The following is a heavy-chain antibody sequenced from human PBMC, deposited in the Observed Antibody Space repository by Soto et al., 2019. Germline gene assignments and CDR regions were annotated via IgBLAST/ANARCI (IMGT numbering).Heavy chain of an antibody. D-gene: IGHD5-18*01. CDR3: ARGHRAMEYYYYYGMDV. Sequence: SETLSLTCSVSGGSISSSFWSWIRQPPGKELEWIGYISYSGSTTYNPSLKSRITLSVDTSKNQFSLRVASVTAADTAVYYCARGHRAMEYYYYYGMDVWGQGTTVIVS. J-gene: IGHJ6*02. CDR1: GGSISSSF. V-gene: IGHV4-59*01. CDR2: ISYSGST.